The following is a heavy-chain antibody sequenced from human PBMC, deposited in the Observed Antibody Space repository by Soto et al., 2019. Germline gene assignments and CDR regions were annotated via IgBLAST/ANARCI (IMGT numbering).Heavy chain of an antibody. Sequence: ASVKVSCKASGGTFSSYAISWVRQAPGQGLEWMGGIIPIFGTANYAQKFQGRVTITADESTSTAYMELSSLRSEDTAVYYCARAPTVEYYYDSSGYYYFDYWGQGTLVTVS. J-gene: IGHJ4*02. CDR1: GGTFSSYA. V-gene: IGHV1-69*13. CDR3: ARAPTVEYYYDSSGYYYFDY. D-gene: IGHD3-22*01. CDR2: IIPIFGTA.